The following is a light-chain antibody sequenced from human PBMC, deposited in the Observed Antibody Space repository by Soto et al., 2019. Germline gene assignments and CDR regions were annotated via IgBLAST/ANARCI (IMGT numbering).Light chain of an antibody. V-gene: IGKV1-13*02. CDR2: TSS. CDR1: QSISTS. J-gene: IGKJ5*01. Sequence: IQLTQPPSSLSASVGDRVTITCRASQSISTSLNWYQQKPGKAPNLLIFTSSNLESGVPSRFSGSGSGTEFTLTISSLQPDDFATYYCQQYNSYPYTFGQGTRLEIK. CDR3: QQYNSYPYT.